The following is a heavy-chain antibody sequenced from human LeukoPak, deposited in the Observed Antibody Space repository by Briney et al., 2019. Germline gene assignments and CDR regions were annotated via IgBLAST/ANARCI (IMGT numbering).Heavy chain of an antibody. CDR3: ATANLYSDAFDY. J-gene: IGHJ4*02. V-gene: IGHV4-59*01. Sequence: SETLSLTCTVSGGSISSYYWSWIRQPPGKGLEWIGYIYYCGSNNYSPSLKSRVTISVDTSKNQFSLKLSSVTAADTAVYYCATANLYSDAFDYWGQGALVTVSS. CDR2: IYYCGSN. D-gene: IGHD2-8*01. CDR1: GGSISSYY.